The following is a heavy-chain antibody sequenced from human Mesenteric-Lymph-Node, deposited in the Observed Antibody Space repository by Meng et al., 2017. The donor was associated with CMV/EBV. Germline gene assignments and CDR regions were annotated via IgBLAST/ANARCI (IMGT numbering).Heavy chain of an antibody. Sequence: VSGGSISSSWGWIRQPPGMGLEWIGSMYYSGSTYYNPSLESRVTISVDTSKNQFSLKVSSVTAADTAVYYYARAVNSEGYPRYFDYWGQGTLVTVSS. V-gene: IGHV4-39*07. CDR1: GGSISSS. CDR2: MYYSGST. D-gene: IGHD4-23*01. J-gene: IGHJ4*02. CDR3: ARAVNSEGYPRYFDY.